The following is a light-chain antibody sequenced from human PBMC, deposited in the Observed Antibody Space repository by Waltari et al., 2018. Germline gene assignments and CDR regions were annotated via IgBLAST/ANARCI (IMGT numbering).Light chain of an antibody. J-gene: IGLJ2*01. Sequence: QPALTQPASVSGSPGQSITISCTGTSSDVGDYNYVSWYQRHPGKAPKPIIFDVSNRPSGVSNRFSGSKSGDTASLTISGLQAEDEADYYCSSYTSSSTYVVFGGGTKLTVL. V-gene: IGLV2-14*03. CDR1: SSDVGDYNY. CDR2: DVS. CDR3: SSYTSSSTYVV.